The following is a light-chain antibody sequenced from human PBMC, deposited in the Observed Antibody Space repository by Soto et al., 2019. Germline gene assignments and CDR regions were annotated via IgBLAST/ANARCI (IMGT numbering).Light chain of an antibody. J-gene: IGKJ1*01. CDR2: AAS. V-gene: IGKV1-39*01. CDR3: LQYHYWWT. Sequence: DIQMTQSPSSLSASVGDRVTITCRASQSISDYLNWYQQKPGKAPKLLIYAASTLQSGVPSRFSGSGSGTEFTLTISSLQSEDFAVYYCLQYHYWWTFGQGTKVDI. CDR1: QSISDY.